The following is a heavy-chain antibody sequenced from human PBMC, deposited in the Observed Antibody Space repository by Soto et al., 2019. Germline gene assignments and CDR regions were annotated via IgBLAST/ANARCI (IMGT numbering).Heavy chain of an antibody. Sequence: ASVKVSCKASGYTFTSYDINWVRQATGQGLEWMGWMNPNSGNTGYAQKFQGRVTMTRNTSISTAYMELSSLRSEDTAVYYCARGPTHCSSTRCQTQNFDYWGQGTLVTVSS. CDR2: MNPNSGNT. CDR1: GYTFTSYD. D-gene: IGHD2-2*01. J-gene: IGHJ4*02. V-gene: IGHV1-8*01. CDR3: ARGPTHCSSTRCQTQNFDY.